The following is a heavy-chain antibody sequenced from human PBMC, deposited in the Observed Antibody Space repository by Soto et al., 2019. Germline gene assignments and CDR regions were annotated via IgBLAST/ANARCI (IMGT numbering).Heavy chain of an antibody. J-gene: IGHJ4*02. CDR2: ISAYNGNT. V-gene: IGHV1-18*01. D-gene: IGHD4-17*01. CDR1: GYTFTSYG. CDR3: ARDERDDYGDYVVDY. Sequence: GASVKVSCKASGYTFTSYGISWVRQAPGQGLEWMGWISAYNGNTNYAQKLQGRVTMTTDTSTSTAYMELRSLRSDDTAVYYCARDERDDYGDYVVDYWGQGTLVTVSS.